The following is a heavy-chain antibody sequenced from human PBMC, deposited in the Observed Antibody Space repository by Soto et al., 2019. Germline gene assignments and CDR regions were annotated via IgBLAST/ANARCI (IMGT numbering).Heavy chain of an antibody. Sequence: SVKVACKASGGTFSSYTISWVRQAPGQGLEWMGRIIPILGIANYAQKFQGRVTITADKSTSTAYMELSSLRSEDTAVYYCASLRGYSFYYWCGDYYVDVWVHGTTVTDSS. CDR3: ASLRGYSFYYWCGDYYVDV. CDR2: IIPILGIA. J-gene: IGHJ6*03. V-gene: IGHV1-69*02. CDR1: GGTFSSYT. D-gene: IGHD5-12*01.